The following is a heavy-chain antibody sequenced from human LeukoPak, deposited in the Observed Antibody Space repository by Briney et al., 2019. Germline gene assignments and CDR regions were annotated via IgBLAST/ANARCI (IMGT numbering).Heavy chain of an antibody. CDR3: ARVYSYGYF. CDR1: GFTFSSYG. Sequence: GGSLRLSCVVSGFTFSSYGMSWVRQAPGKGLEWVSGISGSGSNTYYADSVKGRFTISRDNAKNSLYLQMNSLRAEDTAVYYCARVYSYGYFWGQGTLVTVSS. D-gene: IGHD5-18*01. J-gene: IGHJ4*02. CDR2: ISGSGSNT. V-gene: IGHV3-23*01.